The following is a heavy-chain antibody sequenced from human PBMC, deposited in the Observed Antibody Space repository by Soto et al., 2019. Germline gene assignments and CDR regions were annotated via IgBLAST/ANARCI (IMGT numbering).Heavy chain of an antibody. CDR1: GYTFTGYY. J-gene: IGHJ4*02. V-gene: IGHV1-2*02. CDR3: ARSTLGSYRGLGY. CDR2: INPNSGGT. Sequence: TSLKVSCKASGYTFTGYYMHWVRQAPGQGLEWMGWINPNSGGTNYAQKFQGRVTMTRDTSISTAYMELSRLRSDDTAVYYCARSTLGSYRGLGYWGQGTLVTVSS. D-gene: IGHD3-10*01.